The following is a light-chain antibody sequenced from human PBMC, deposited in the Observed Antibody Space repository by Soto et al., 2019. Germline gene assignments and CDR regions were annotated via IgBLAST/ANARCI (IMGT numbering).Light chain of an antibody. J-gene: IGKJ1*01. CDR3: QQRGNRPPWT. CDR1: QSVNKW. CDR2: DAS. Sequence: DIQMTQSPSTLSASVGDRVTITCRASQSVNKWSAWFQQKPGKVPKLLIFDASTLQTGVPSRFGGGGSGTDFTLTISSLEPEDFAVYYCQQRGNRPPWTFGQGTKVDIK. V-gene: IGKV1-5*01.